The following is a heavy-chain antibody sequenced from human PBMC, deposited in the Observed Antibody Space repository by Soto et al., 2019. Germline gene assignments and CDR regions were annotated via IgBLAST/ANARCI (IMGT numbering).Heavy chain of an antibody. CDR2: IYHSGGT. V-gene: IGHV4-34*01. D-gene: IGHD2-2*01. J-gene: IGHJ6*03. Sequence: SETLSLTCAVYGGSFSGYYWSWIRQPPGKGLEWIGEIYHSGGTNYNPSLKSRVTISVDTSKNQFSLKLSSVTAADTAVYYCARVMGYCSSTSCYRTYYYMDVWGKGTTVTSP. CDR1: GGSFSGYY. CDR3: ARVMGYCSSTSCYRTYYYMDV.